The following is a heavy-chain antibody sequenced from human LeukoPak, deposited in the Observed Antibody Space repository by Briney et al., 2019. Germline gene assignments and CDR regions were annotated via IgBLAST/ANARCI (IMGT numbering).Heavy chain of an antibody. J-gene: IGHJ4*02. Sequence: GASVKVSCKASGGTFSSYAISWVRQAPGQGLEWMGGIIPIFGTANYAQKFQGRVTITADESTSTAYIELSSLRSEDTAVYYCARDHVLRYFDWLSLRYFDYWGQGTLVTVSS. V-gene: IGHV1-69*13. CDR3: ARDHVLRYFDWLSLRYFDY. CDR2: IIPIFGTA. D-gene: IGHD3-9*01. CDR1: GGTFSSYA.